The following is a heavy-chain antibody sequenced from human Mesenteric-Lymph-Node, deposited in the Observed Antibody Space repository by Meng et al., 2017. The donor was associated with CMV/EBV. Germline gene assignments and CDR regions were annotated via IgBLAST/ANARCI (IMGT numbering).Heavy chain of an antibody. CDR3: AHSSCIATAGPVYFDY. J-gene: IGHJ4*02. Sequence: QITLKESGPTLVKPTQTLTLTCTLSGFSLSTSGVGVGWIRQPPGKALEWLALIYWDYDRRYSPSLKSRLTITKDTSKNQVVLTMTNMDPVDTATYYFAHSSCIATAGPVYFDYWGQGTLVTVSS. D-gene: IGHD6-13*01. CDR2: IYWDYDR. CDR1: GFSLSTSGVG. V-gene: IGHV2-5*02.